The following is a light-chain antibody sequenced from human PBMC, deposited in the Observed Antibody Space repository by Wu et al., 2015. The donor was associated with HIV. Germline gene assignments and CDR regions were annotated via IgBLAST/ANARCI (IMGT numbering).Light chain of an antibody. Sequence: EIVVTQSPTTLSVSPGERATLSCRASQSVSSNLAWYQQKPGQAPRLLIYGASTRATGIPARFSGSGSGTEFTLTISSLQSEDFAVYYCQQYGSSPRGLFTFGLGPKWISN. CDR2: GAS. J-gene: IGKJ3*01. V-gene: IGKV3-15*01. CDR1: QSVSSN. CDR3: QQYGSSPRGLFT.